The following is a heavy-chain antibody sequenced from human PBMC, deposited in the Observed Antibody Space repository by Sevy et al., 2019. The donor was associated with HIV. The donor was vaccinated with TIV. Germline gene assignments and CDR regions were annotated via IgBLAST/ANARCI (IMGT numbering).Heavy chain of an antibody. V-gene: IGHV3-66*01. Sequence: GGSLRLSCAASGFTVNSNYMTWVRQAPGKGLEWVSVIHSDDTTYHADSVKDRFTISRDNITNTLYLHMSSLRAEDTAVYYCAIGKSGYGYALNYWGQGTLVTVSS. J-gene: IGHJ4*02. CDR1: GFTVNSNY. CDR3: AIGKSGYGYALNY. D-gene: IGHD5-18*01. CDR2: IHSDDTT.